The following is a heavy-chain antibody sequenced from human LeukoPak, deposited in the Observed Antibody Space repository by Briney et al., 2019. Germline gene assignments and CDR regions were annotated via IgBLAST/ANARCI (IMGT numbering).Heavy chain of an antibody. CDR1: GFTFSDYY. Sequence: PGGSLRLSCAASGFTFSDYYMSWIRQAPGKGLEWVSYISSSGSTIYYADSVKGRFTISRDNAKNSLYLQMNSLRAEDTAVYYCARDGVRYYGSGSYYNPEFDYWGQGTLVTVSS. J-gene: IGHJ4*02. V-gene: IGHV3-11*04. D-gene: IGHD3-10*01. CDR3: ARDGVRYYGSGSYYNPEFDY. CDR2: ISSSGSTI.